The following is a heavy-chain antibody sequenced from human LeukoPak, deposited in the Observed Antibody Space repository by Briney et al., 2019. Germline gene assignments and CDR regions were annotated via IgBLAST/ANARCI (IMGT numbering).Heavy chain of an antibody. V-gene: IGHV4-34*01. CDR3: ARVDPDSSSTLEVFDY. Sequence: SETLSLTRAVYGGSFSGYYWSWIRQPPGKGLEWIGEINHSGSTNYNPSLKSRVAISVDTSKNQFSLKLSSVTAADTAVYYCARVDPDSSSTLEVFDYWGQGTLVTVSS. CDR2: INHSGST. J-gene: IGHJ4*02. D-gene: IGHD6-6*01. CDR1: GGSFSGYY.